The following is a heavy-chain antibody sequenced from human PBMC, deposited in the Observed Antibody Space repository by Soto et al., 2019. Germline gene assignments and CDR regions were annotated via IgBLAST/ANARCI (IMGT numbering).Heavy chain of an antibody. CDR3: VTGANFDQ. J-gene: IGHJ4*02. CDR1: AYVFTPYD. Sequence: QVQLMQSGAEVETPGASVRVAYRDAAYVFTPYDVHWVRQATGQGLEWRGWMNPDRVKRGYAQNIHDRLTLSVDTSTRSVSMELSSLGSEDTPFYYFVTGANFDQWGQGTLVTVSS. CDR2: MNPDRVKR. V-gene: IGHV1-8*01.